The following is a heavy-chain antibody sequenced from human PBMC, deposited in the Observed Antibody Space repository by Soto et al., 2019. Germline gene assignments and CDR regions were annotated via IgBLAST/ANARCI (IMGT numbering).Heavy chain of an antibody. CDR2: INHSGST. V-gene: IGHV4-34*01. CDR3: ARGRGDGYNRYYYYYYGMDV. CDR1: GGSFSGYY. D-gene: IGHD3-10*01. Sequence: KTSETLSLTCAVYGGSFSGYYWSWIRQPPGKGLEWIGEINHSGSTNYNPSLKSRVTIPVDTSKNQFSLKLSSVTAADTAVYYCARGRGDGYNRYYYYYYGMDVWGQGTTVTVSS. J-gene: IGHJ6*02.